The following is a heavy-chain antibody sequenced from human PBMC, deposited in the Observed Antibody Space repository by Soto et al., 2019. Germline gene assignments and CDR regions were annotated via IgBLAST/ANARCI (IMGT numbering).Heavy chain of an antibody. CDR3: VKDESINWYSGHFRH. CDR1: GFNFGNYA. J-gene: IGHJ1*01. V-gene: IGHV3-9*01. D-gene: IGHD6-13*01. Sequence: PGGSLRLSCAVSGFNFGNYAMHWVRQAPGKGLEWVAAINWNSDKVAYAGSVLGRFTIFRDSAKNSLHLQMNDLTTEDTAFYYCVKDESINWYSGHFRHWGQGTLVTSPQ. CDR2: INWNSDKV.